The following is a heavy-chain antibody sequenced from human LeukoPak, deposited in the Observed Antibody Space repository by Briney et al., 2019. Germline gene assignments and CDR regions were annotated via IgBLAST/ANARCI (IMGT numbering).Heavy chain of an antibody. CDR2: IYYSGST. CDR1: GGSISSYY. Sequence: KPSETLSLTCTVSGGSISSYYWSWIRQPPGKGLEWIGYIYYSGSTNYNPSLKSRVTISVDTSKNQFSLKLSSVTAADTAVYYCARVVSRCSSISCHRFLDYWGQGTLVTVSS. D-gene: IGHD2-2*02. CDR3: ARVVSRCSSISCHRFLDY. V-gene: IGHV4-59*01. J-gene: IGHJ4*02.